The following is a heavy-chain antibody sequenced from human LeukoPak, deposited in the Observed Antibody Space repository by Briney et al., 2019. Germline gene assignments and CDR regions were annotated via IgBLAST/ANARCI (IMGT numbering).Heavy chain of an antibody. J-gene: IGHJ4*02. CDR3: AKVSLLRGGYSYGGGSDY. V-gene: IGHV3-23*01. D-gene: IGHD5-18*01. Sequence: GGSLRLSCAASGFTFSSYAMSWVRQAPGKGLEWVSAISGSGGSTYYADSVKGRFTISRDNSKNTLYLQMNSLRAEDTAVYYCAKVSLLRGGYSYGGGSDYWGQGTLVTVSS. CDR1: GFTFSSYA. CDR2: ISGSGGST.